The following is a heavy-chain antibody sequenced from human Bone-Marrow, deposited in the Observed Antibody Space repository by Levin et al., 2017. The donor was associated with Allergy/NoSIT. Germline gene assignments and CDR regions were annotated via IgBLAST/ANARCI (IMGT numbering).Heavy chain of an antibody. V-gene: IGHV3-21*01. CDR3: ARGIIGDVRVAHKEAFDI. D-gene: IGHD2-8*02. CDR1: GLTFSSYA. CDR2: ISSSGSDM. J-gene: IGHJ3*02. Sequence: GGSLRLSCAASGLTFSSYAMSWVRQAPGKGLEWVSSISSSGSDMYYVDSVKGRFTISRDNAKNSLTLQMNSLRAEDTAVYYCARGIIGDVRVAHKEAFDIWGQGIMVSVSS.